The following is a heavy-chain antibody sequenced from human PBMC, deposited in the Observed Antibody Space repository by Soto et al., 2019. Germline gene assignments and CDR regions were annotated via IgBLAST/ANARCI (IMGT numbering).Heavy chain of an antibody. CDR1: VFIFSIYE. J-gene: IGHJ4*02. D-gene: IGHD5-18*01. CDR3: ARQGGYSREGEFDS. Sequence: LRLSCAASVFIFSIYEMSWVRQAPGKGLEFVSYISSSGSTTSYADSVKGRFTVSRDNAKSTLLLQTNSLRGEDTAIYYCARQGGYSREGEFDSWGQGTLVTVSS. V-gene: IGHV3-48*03. CDR2: ISSSGSTT.